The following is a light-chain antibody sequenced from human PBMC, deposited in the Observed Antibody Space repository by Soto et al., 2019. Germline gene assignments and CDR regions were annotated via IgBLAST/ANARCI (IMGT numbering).Light chain of an antibody. V-gene: IGKV3-20*01. CDR1: QSVRGSS. CDR2: GAS. CDR3: QQYGSSPFT. J-gene: IGKJ2*01. Sequence: EIVLTQSPGTLSLSPGERATLSCRANQSVRGSSLAWYQQRPGQAPRLLIYGASSRATGIPDRFSGSGSGTDFTLTISRLEPEDFAVYYCQQYGSSPFTFGQGTKLQIK.